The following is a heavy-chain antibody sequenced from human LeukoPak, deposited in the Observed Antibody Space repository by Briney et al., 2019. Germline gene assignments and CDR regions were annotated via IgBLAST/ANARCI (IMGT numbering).Heavy chain of an antibody. D-gene: IGHD1-26*01. V-gene: IGHV1-69*13. CDR1: GYTFTDYY. J-gene: IGHJ1*01. Sequence: SVTVSCKASGYTFTDYYIHWVRQAPGQGLEWMGGIIPIFGTVNYAQKFQGRVTLTADESTTTADMELSNLRSEDTAGYYLSRGTRIVGATIVWDFQLWGQGTVVTVSS. CDR2: IIPIFGTV. CDR3: SRGTRIVGATIVWDFQL.